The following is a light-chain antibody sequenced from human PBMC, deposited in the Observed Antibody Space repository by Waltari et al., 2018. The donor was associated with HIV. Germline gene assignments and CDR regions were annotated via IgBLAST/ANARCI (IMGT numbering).Light chain of an antibody. Sequence: QSALTQPPSASGSPGQSVTISCTGTSSDVGAYNSVSWYQHHPGKAPKLLISEVTKRPSGVPDRFSGSKSGNTASLTVSGLQAEDEADFYCSSYAGSNNVVFGGGTKLTVL. CDR2: EVT. V-gene: IGLV2-8*01. J-gene: IGLJ2*01. CDR3: SSYAGSNNVV. CDR1: SSDVGAYNS.